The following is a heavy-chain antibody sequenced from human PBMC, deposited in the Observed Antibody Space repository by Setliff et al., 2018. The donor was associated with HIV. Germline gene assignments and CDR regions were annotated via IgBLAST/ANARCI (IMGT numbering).Heavy chain of an antibody. CDR2: IDPNSTDT. Sequence: ASVKVSCKASGYSFTGHFLHWVRQAPGHGLEWMGWIDPNSTDTNYALEFQGRVTFTTDTSVSTSYMELERLSADDTAIYYCVKADVLLCDVWGQGTLVTVSS. V-gene: IGHV1-2*02. CDR1: GYSFTGHF. CDR3: VKADVLLCDV. D-gene: IGHD3-16*01. J-gene: IGHJ4*02.